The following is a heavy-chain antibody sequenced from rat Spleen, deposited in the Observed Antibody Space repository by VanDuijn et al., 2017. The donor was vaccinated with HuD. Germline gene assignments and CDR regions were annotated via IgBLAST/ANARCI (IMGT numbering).Heavy chain of an antibody. J-gene: IGHJ3*01. D-gene: IGHD4-3*01. CDR2: INNVGVTT. V-gene: IGHV5S23*01. CDR1: GFTFSDHY. CDR3: ARAEFGVGWFAY. Sequence: EVQLVESGGGLVQPGRSLKLSCAASGFTFSDHYVAWVRQAPTKGLEWVATINNVGVTTYYRDSVKGRFTVSRDNAKSTLYLQMDSLRSEDTATYYCARAEFGVGWFAYWGQGTLVTVSS.